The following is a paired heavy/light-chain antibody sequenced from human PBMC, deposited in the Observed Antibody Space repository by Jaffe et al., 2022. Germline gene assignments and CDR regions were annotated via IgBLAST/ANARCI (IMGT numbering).Light chain of an antibody. CDR3: MQALQTPQVT. V-gene: IGKV2-28*01. Sequence: DIVMTQSPLSLPVTPGEPASISCRSSQSLLHSNGYNYLDWYLQKPGQSPQLLIYLGSNRASGVPDRFSGSGSGTDFTLKISRVEAEDVGVYYCMQALQTPQVTFGGGTKVEIK. J-gene: IGKJ4*01. CDR2: LGS. CDR1: QSLLHSNGYNY.
Heavy chain of an antibody. D-gene: IGHD3-3*01. CDR1: GFTFSSYG. Sequence: QVQLVESGGGVVQPGGSLRLSCAASGFTFSSYGMHWVRQAPGKGLEWVAFIRYDGSNKYYADSVKGRFTISRDNSKNTLYLQMNSLRAEDTAVYYCAKWFGAYGAERYDFWSGYNRHYYYYMDVWGKGTTVTVSS. CDR3: AKWFGAYGAERYDFWSGYNRHYYYYMDV. J-gene: IGHJ6*03. CDR2: IRYDGSNK. V-gene: IGHV3-30*02.